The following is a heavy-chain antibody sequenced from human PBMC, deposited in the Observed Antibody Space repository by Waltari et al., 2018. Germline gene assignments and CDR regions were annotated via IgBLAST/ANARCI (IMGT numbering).Heavy chain of an antibody. CDR3: ARDPYGSGPFDY. V-gene: IGHV1-69*01. Sequence: QVQRVQSGAEVMKPGSSVVDPGRSPGGSFSSYAFSWVRQAPGQGLEWLGGSSPSLGTADSAQEVQGRVTITADESTSTAYMELSSLRSEDTAVYYGARDPYGSGPFDYWGQGTLVTVSS. CDR2: SSPSLGTA. D-gene: IGHD3-10*01. J-gene: IGHJ4*02. CDR1: GGSFSSYA.